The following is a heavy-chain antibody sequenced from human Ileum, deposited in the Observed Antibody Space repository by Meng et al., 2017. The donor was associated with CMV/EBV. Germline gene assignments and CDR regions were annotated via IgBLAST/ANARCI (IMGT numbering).Heavy chain of an antibody. CDR2: VNHIGGT. D-gene: IGHD5-24*01. J-gene: IGHJ5*02. Sequence: QVRRQQGGAGLLKPSENLSPTCAVYGSSFGGFYWTWIRQTPGKGLEWIGEVNHIGGTNYNPSLKSRVTISVDTSKKEFSLKLNSVTAADTAVYYCARKRDLGPDLSWLDPWGQGSLVTVSS. V-gene: IGHV4-34*02. CDR1: GSSFGGFY. CDR3: ARKRDLGPDLSWLDP.